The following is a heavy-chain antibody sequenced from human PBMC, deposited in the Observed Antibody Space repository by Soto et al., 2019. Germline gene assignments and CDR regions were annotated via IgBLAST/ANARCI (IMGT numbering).Heavy chain of an antibody. Sequence: DVQLVESGGGLVQPGWSLRLSCAASGFTFDDYALHWVRRAPGKGLEWVSGISWNSGAIGYADSVKGRFTISRDNAKNSLYLQMNSLRAEDTALYYCAKTTVTTGYMDVWGKGTTVTVSS. CDR3: AKTTVTTGYMDV. D-gene: IGHD4-17*01. V-gene: IGHV3-9*01. CDR2: ISWNSGAI. CDR1: GFTFDDYA. J-gene: IGHJ6*03.